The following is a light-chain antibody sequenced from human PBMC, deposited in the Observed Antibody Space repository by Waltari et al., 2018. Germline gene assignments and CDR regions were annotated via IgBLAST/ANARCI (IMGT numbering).Light chain of an antibody. J-gene: IGKJ1*01. CDR2: AAS. CDR1: QSVSRA. V-gene: IGKV3-20*01. CDR3: QHYVNLPVT. Sequence: EIVLTQSPGTLSLSPGASATLSCRASQSVSRALAWYQQKPGQAPRLLIYAASTRATGVPDRFSGSGSGTDFSLTISRLDPEDFAVYYWQHYVNLPVTFGQGTKVEI.